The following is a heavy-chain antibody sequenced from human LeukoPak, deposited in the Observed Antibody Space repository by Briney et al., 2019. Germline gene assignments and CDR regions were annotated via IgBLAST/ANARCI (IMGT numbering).Heavy chain of an antibody. CDR2: IYYSGST. D-gene: IGHD6-19*01. V-gene: IGHV4-59*12. Sequence: PSETLSLTCTVSGGSISSYYWSWIRQPPGKGLEWIGYIYYSGSTNYNPSLKSRVTISVDTSKNQFSLKLSSVTAADTAVYYCARDGVGEYSSGWYAYYYYYMDVWGKGTTVTVSS. CDR1: GGSISSYY. CDR3: ARDGVGEYSSGWYAYYYYYMDV. J-gene: IGHJ6*03.